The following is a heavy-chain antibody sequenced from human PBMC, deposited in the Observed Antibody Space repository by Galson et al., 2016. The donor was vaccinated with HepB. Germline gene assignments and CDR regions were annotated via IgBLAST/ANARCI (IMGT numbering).Heavy chain of an antibody. V-gene: IGHV3-33*01. CDR2: IWYDGSNK. Sequence: SLRLSCAASGFTFSDYGMHWVRQAPGKGLEWVAVIWYDGSNKYYADSVKGRFTISRDNSKNTLYLQMNSLRADDTAVYYCARGGGYGGYYFDCWGQGTLVTVSS. CDR3: ARGGGYGGYYFDC. D-gene: IGHD1-26*01. CDR1: GFTFSDYG. J-gene: IGHJ4*02.